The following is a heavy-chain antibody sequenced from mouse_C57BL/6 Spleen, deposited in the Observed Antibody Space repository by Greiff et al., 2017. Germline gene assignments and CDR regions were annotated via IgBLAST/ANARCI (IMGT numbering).Heavy chain of an antibody. D-gene: IGHD2-4*01. Sequence: VQLKESGPELVKPGASVKISCKASGYSFTGYYMNWVKQSPEKSLEWIGEINPSTGGTTYNQKFKAKATLTVDKSSSTAYMQLKSLTSEDSAVYYCAREGDYDGPLAYWGQGTLVTVSA. CDR1: GYSFTGYY. CDR3: AREGDYDGPLAY. J-gene: IGHJ3*01. CDR2: INPSTGGT. V-gene: IGHV1-42*01.